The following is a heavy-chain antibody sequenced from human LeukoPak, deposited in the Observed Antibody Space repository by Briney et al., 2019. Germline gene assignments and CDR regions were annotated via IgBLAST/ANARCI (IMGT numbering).Heavy chain of an antibody. J-gene: IGHJ4*02. CDR3: ARLDYNWNYGLCDY. CDR2: IYPGDSDT. Sequence: GESLKISCEGSGYTFTSYWIAWVRQMPGKGLEWMGIIYPGDSDTRYSPSFQGQVTISADKSISTAYLQWSSLKASDTAMYYCARLDYNWNYGLCDYWGQGTLVTVSS. V-gene: IGHV5-51*01. CDR1: GYTFTSYW. D-gene: IGHD1-7*01.